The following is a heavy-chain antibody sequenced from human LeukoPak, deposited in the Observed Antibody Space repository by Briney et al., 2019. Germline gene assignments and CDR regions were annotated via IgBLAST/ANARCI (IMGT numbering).Heavy chain of an antibody. Sequence: SETLSLTCAVSGGSISSSNWWSWVRQPPGKGLEWIGEIYHSGSTNYNPSLKSRVTISVDKSKNQFSLKLSSVTAADTAVYYCARRRVVAATEWFDPWGQGTLVTVSS. V-gene: IGHV4-4*02. CDR1: GGSISSSNW. J-gene: IGHJ5*02. D-gene: IGHD2-15*01. CDR2: IYHSGST. CDR3: ARRRVVAATEWFDP.